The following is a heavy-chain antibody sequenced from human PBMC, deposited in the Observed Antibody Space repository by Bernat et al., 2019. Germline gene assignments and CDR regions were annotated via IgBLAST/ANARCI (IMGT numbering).Heavy chain of an antibody. J-gene: IGHJ1*01. V-gene: IGHV3-53*02. CDR3: ASALYSSGWYSAYFQH. Sequence: EVQLVETGGDLIQPGGSLRLSCAASGVTVSSSYMSWVRQAPGKRLEWVSIIYSCGNTYYADSVKGRFIIYRDNAKNTLYLQMNSLRAEDTAVYYCASALYSSGWYSAYFQHWGQGTLVTVFS. CDR2: IYSCGNT. CDR1: GVTVSSSY. D-gene: IGHD6-19*01.